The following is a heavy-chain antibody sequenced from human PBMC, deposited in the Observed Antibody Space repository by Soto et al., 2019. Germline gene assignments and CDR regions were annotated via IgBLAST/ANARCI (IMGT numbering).Heavy chain of an antibody. D-gene: IGHD1-26*01. CDR1: GFTFSSYA. Sequence: GGSLRLSCAASGFTFSSYAMHWVRQAPGKGLEWVAVISYDGSNKYYADSVKGRFTISRDNSKNTLYLQMNSLRAEDTAVYYCARDRSSGSQDRGRFDYWGQGTLVTVSS. CDR3: ARDRSSGSQDRGRFDY. V-gene: IGHV3-30-3*01. J-gene: IGHJ4*02. CDR2: ISYDGSNK.